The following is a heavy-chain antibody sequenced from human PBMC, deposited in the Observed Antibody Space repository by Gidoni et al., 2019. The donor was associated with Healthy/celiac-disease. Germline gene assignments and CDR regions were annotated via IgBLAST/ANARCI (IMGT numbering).Heavy chain of an antibody. J-gene: IGHJ4*02. CDR2: ISSSSSTI. CDR1: GFTFSSYS. CDR3: ARDLPNYYDSSGYYGGFDY. Sequence: EVQLVESGGGWVQPGGSLRLSCAASGFTFSSYSMNWVRQAPGKGLEWGSYISSSSSTIYYADSVKGRFTISRDNAKNSLYLQMNSLRAEDTAVYYCARDLPNYYDSSGYYGGFDYWGQGTLVTVSS. D-gene: IGHD3-22*01. V-gene: IGHV3-48*01.